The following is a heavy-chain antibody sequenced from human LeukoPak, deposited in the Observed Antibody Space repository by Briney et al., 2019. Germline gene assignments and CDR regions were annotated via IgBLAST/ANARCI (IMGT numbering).Heavy chain of an antibody. Sequence: SETLSLTCTVSGYSISSGYYWGWIRQPPGKGLEWIGSIYHSGSTYYNPSLKSRVTISVDTSKNQFSLKLSSVTAADTAVYYCARDEKTSGSYISDYWGQGTLVTVSS. J-gene: IGHJ4*02. CDR2: IYHSGST. CDR1: GYSISSGYY. CDR3: ARDEKTSGSYISDY. V-gene: IGHV4-38-2*02. D-gene: IGHD1-26*01.